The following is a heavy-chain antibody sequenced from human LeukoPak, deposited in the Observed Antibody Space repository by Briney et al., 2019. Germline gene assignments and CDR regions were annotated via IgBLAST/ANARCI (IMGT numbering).Heavy chain of an antibody. CDR1: GYNFTGYY. J-gene: IGHJ6*03. Sequence: ASVKVSCKASGYNFTGYYMHWVRQAPGQGLEWMGWINPNSGGTNYAQKFQGRVTMTRDTSISTAYMDLSGLRSDDTAVYYCARDFSSSSTVYYYYYMDVWGKGTTVTVSS. CDR3: ARDFSSSSTVYYYYYMDV. D-gene: IGHD6-6*01. CDR2: INPNSGGT. V-gene: IGHV1-2*02.